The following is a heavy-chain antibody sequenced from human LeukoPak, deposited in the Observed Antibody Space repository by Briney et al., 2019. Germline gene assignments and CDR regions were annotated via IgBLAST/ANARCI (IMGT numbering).Heavy chain of an antibody. CDR1: GFTFSNFG. J-gene: IGHJ4*02. V-gene: IGHV3-30*18. D-gene: IGHD4-17*01. Sequence: PGRSLRLSCAASGFTFSNFGMHWVRQAPGKGLEWVAVISYDGSNKHYADSVQGRFSISRDNYKNTLYLQMNSLRVEDTAVYYCAKGWNTVDYWGQGTLVTVSP. CDR2: ISYDGSNK. CDR3: AKGWNTVDY.